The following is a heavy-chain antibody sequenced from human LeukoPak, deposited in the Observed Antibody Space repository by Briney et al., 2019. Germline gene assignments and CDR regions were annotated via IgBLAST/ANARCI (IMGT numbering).Heavy chain of an antibody. Sequence: GGSLRLSCAASGFTFSSYEMNWVRQAPGKGLEWVSYISSSGSTIYYADSVKGRFTISRDNSKNTVFLQMNSLRAEDTAVYYCTKDHIYGDGSNSFDSWGQGTLVTVSS. J-gene: IGHJ4*02. V-gene: IGHV3-48*03. CDR2: ISSSGSTI. CDR1: GFTFSSYE. D-gene: IGHD5-24*01. CDR3: TKDHIYGDGSNSFDS.